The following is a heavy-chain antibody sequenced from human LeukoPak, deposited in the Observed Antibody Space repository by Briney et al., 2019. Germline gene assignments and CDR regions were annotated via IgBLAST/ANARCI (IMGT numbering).Heavy chain of an antibody. CDR1: GGSISSGDYY. D-gene: IGHD6-13*01. J-gene: IGHJ4*02. CDR3: ARFGIAAATFDY. CDR2: IYSSGST. V-gene: IGHV4-30-4*01. Sequence: PSETLSLTCTVSGGSISSGDYYWSWIRQPPGKGLEWIGYIYSSGSTYYNPSLKSRVTISVDTSKNQLSLKLSSVTAADTAVYYCARFGIAAATFDYWGQGTLVTVSS.